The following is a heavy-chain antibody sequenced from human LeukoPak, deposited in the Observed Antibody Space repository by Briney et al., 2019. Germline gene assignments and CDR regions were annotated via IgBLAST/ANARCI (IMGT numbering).Heavy chain of an antibody. CDR2: IRYDGSNK. J-gene: IGHJ3*02. D-gene: IGHD5-18*01. Sequence: PGGSLRLSCAASGFTFSSYGMHWVRQAPGKGLVWVAFIRYDGSNKYYADSVKGRFTISRDNSKNTLYLQMNSLRAEDTAVYYCAKDFGGGYSYGLHESRNAFDIWGQGTMVTVSS. CDR1: GFTFSSYG. V-gene: IGHV3-30*02. CDR3: AKDFGGGYSYGLHESRNAFDI.